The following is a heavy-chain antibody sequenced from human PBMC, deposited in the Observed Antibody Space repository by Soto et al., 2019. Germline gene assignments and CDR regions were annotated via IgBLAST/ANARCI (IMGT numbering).Heavy chain of an antibody. V-gene: IGHV3-23*01. D-gene: IGHD6-6*01. Sequence: GESLKISCAASGFTFSSYAMSWVRQAPGKGLEWVSAISGSGGSTYYADSVKGRFTISRDNSKNTLYLQMNSLRAEDTAVYYCAKDLEQLVHEFDYWGQGTLVTVSS. CDR1: GFTFSSYA. J-gene: IGHJ4*02. CDR2: ISGSGGST. CDR3: AKDLEQLVHEFDY.